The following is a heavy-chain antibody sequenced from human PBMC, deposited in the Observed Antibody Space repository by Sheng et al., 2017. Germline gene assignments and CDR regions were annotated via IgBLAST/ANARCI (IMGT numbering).Heavy chain of an antibody. D-gene: IGHD1-26*01. CDR3: TTDQVGFGMDV. CDR2: IKSETDGGTT. J-gene: IGHJ6*02. V-gene: IGHV3-15*01. CDR1: GFSFSITW. Sequence: EVRLVESGGGLIKPGGVLRLSCAASGFSFSITWMSWVRQAPGKGLEWVGRIKSETDGGTTDYAAPLKGRFTISRDNSKDMLFLQMNSLKTEDSAVYYCTTDQVGFGMDVWGRGTTVIVSS.